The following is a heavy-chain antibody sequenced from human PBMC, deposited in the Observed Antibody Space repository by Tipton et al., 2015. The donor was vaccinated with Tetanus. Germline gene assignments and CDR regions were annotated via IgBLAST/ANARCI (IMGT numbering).Heavy chain of an antibody. Sequence: TLSLTCSVSGASISGSGHYWSWIRQPPGKGLEWLAYISSSGSTNSNYSLKSRITMSRDTSKNQFSLKLASVTAADTAVYYCASRDREQGKFDYWGQGTLVTVSS. D-gene: IGHD7-27*01. J-gene: IGHJ4*02. V-gene: IGHV4-61*08. CDR3: ASRDREQGKFDY. CDR1: GASISGSGHY. CDR2: ISSSGST.